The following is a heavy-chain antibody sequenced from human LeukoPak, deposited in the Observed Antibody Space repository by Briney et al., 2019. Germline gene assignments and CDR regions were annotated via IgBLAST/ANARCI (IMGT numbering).Heavy chain of an antibody. Sequence: PGGSLRLSCAASGFTFSSYSMNWVRQAPGKGLEWVSSISSSSSYVYYADSVKGRFTISRDNAKNSLYLQMNSLRAEDTAVYYCAREGLWFGESTGYFDYWGQGTLVTVSS. V-gene: IGHV3-21*01. J-gene: IGHJ4*02. CDR2: ISSSSSYV. CDR3: AREGLWFGESTGYFDY. D-gene: IGHD3-10*01. CDR1: GFTFSSYS.